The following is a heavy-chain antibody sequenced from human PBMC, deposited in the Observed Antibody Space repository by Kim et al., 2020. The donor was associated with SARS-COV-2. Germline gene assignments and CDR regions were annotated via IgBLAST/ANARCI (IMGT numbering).Heavy chain of an antibody. CDR1: GGSISSYY. CDR2: IYYSGST. J-gene: IGHJ4*02. Sequence: SETLSLTCTVSGGSISSYYWSWIRQPPGKGLEWIGYIYYSGSTNYNPSLKSRVTISVDTSKNQFSLKLSSVTAADTAVYYCARDAAAGVDYWGQGTLVTVSS. D-gene: IGHD6-13*01. V-gene: IGHV4-59*01. CDR3: ARDAAAGVDY.